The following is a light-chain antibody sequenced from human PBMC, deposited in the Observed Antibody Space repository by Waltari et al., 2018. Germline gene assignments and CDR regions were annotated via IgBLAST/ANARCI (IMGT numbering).Light chain of an antibody. Sequence: QSALTQPASVSASHGQSITISCNGTSSDVGDYNLVSWYQQHPAKAPKLLIFEVSKRPTGVSNRFSASKSGNTASMTISGLQAEDEATYHCCSYAGTNTWVFGGGTKVTVL. CDR2: EVS. V-gene: IGLV2-23*02. CDR3: CSYAGTNTWV. J-gene: IGLJ2*01. CDR1: SSDVGDYNL.